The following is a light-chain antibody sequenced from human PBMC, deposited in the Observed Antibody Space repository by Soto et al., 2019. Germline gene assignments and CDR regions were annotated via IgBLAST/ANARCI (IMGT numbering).Light chain of an antibody. CDR1: SSNIGSNT. CDR3: AAWDDSLNGRYV. CDR2: SNN. Sequence: QSVLTQPPSASGTPGQRVTISCSGSSSNIGSNTVNWYQQLPGTAPKLLIYSNNQRPSGVPDRFSGSKSGTSASLAISGLQSGEEADYYCAAWDDSLNGRYVLGTGTKVTVL. V-gene: IGLV1-44*01. J-gene: IGLJ1*01.